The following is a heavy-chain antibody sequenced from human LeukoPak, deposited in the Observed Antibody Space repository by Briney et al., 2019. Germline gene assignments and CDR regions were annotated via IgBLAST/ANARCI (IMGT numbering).Heavy chain of an antibody. J-gene: IGHJ6*03. V-gene: IGHV2-70*11. CDR1: GFSLPTRGMC. D-gene: IGHD3-22*01. CDR3: ARIRWDYYDSSGYYNGDYYYYYCMDV. Sequence: SGPALVKPTQPLTLTYTFSGFSLPTRGMCVSWIRQPTGKAVVRLTRLVWGVDKYYSPSLKTRLTISKDTSKNQVVLTMTNMDPVDTATYYCARIRWDYYDSSGYYNGDYYYYYCMDVWGKGTTVTVSS. CDR2: LVWGVDK.